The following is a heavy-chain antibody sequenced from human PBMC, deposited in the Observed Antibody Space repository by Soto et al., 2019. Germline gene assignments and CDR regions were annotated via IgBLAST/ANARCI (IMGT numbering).Heavy chain of an antibody. J-gene: IGHJ4*02. V-gene: IGHV3-7*01. CDR1: GFTFSSYW. Sequence: GGSLRLSCAASGFTFSSYWMSWVRQAPGKGLEWVANIKQDGSEKYYVDSVKGRFTISRDNAKNSLYLQMNSLRAEDTAVYYCASQAWFGESAYWGQGTLVTVSS. CDR3: ASQAWFGESAY. CDR2: IKQDGSEK. D-gene: IGHD3-10*01.